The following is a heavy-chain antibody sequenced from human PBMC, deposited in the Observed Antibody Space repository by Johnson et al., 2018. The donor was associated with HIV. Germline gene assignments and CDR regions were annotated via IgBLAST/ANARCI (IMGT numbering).Heavy chain of an antibody. J-gene: IGHJ3*02. CDR1: GFTFHDYG. CDR2: INWNGDST. CDR3: ARGMSSGPWAGGDAFDI. D-gene: IGHD3-22*01. V-gene: IGHV3-20*04. Sequence: VQLVESGGGVVRPGGSLRLSCAASGFTFHDYGMRWVRQAPGKGLEWVSGINWNGDSTDYADSVKGRFTVSRDNAKNSLYLQMNSLSAEDTAVYYCARGMSSGPWAGGDAFDIWGQGTMVTVSS.